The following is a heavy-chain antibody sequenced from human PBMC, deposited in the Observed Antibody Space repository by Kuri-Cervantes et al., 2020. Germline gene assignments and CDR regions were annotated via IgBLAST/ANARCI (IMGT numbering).Heavy chain of an antibody. V-gene: IGHV3-30-3*01. CDR1: GFTFSSYA. Sequence: GESLKISCAASGFTFSSYAMHWVRQAPGKGLEWVAVISYDGSNKYYADSVKGRFTISRDNAKNSLYLQMSSLRVDDTAVYFCARYSGSNGFVYWGQGTLVTVSS. CDR2: ISYDGSNK. D-gene: IGHD1-26*01. CDR3: ARYSGSNGFVY. J-gene: IGHJ4*02.